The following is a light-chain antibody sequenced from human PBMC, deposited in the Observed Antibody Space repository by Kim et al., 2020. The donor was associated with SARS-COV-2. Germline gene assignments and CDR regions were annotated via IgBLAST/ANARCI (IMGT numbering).Light chain of an antibody. Sequence: ASVGDRVTITCRASQSISSWLAWYQQKPGKAPKVLIYRASTLESGVPSRFSGSGSGTEFTLTISSLQPDDFAVYYCQQYVSYLRTFGQGTKVDIK. V-gene: IGKV1-5*03. J-gene: IGKJ1*01. CDR1: QSISSW. CDR2: RAS. CDR3: QQYVSYLRT.